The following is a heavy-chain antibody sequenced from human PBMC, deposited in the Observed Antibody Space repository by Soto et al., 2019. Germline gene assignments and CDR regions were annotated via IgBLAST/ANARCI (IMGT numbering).Heavy chain of an antibody. Sequence: EVQLVESGGGLVQPGRSLRLSCAASGFTFDDYAMHWVRQAPGKGLEWVSGVSWNSGSIGHAESVKGRFTNSRDNAKRSLYLQMNSQRAKDTTLYYCTKDITLHLGEGGYFQHWGQGTLVTVAS. CDR2: VSWNSGSI. V-gene: IGHV3-9*01. D-gene: IGHD3-16*01. CDR1: GFTFDDYA. CDR3: TKDITLHLGEGGYFQH. J-gene: IGHJ1*01.